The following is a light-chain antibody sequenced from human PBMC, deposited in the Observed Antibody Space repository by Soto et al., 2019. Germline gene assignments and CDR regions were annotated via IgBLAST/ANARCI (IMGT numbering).Light chain of an antibody. V-gene: IGKV1-39*01. Sequence: DIQMTQSPSSLSASVGDRVTITCRASHSISNYLSWYQQKHGKAPKLLIYAASSLQSGVPSRFSGSGSGTDFTLTIGSLQPQDFATYYCQQSYNILPFTFGPGTKVDIK. CDR2: AAS. CDR1: HSISNY. CDR3: QQSYNILPFT. J-gene: IGKJ3*01.